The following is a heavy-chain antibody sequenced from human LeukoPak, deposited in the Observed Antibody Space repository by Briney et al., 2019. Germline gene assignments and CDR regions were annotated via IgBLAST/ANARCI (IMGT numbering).Heavy chain of an antibody. J-gene: IGHJ4*02. Sequence: ASVKVSCKASGYTFTGYYLLWVRQAPGQGLEWMGWINPNRGGTNYAQKFQGRVTMTSNTYISTAYMELSRLRSDDTAVYYCARVMGTYCGGDCYSGFDYWGQGTLVTVSS. CDR3: ARVMGTYCGGDCYSGFDY. V-gene: IGHV1-2*02. CDR2: INPNRGGT. D-gene: IGHD2-21*01. CDR1: GYTFTGYY.